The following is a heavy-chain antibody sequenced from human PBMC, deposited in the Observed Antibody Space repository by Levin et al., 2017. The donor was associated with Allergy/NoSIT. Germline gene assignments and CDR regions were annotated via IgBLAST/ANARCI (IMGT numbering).Heavy chain of an antibody. V-gene: IGHV3-23*01. Sequence: GGSLRLSCAASGFTFSSYAMRWVRQAPGKGLEWVSAISVSGGSTYYADSVKGRCTISRVNSKNTLYLQMNSLRAEDTAVYYCAKTGGYNQPIDYWGQGTLVTVSS. CDR1: GFTFSSYA. CDR2: ISVSGGST. CDR3: AKTGGYNQPIDY. D-gene: IGHD5-24*01. J-gene: IGHJ4*02.